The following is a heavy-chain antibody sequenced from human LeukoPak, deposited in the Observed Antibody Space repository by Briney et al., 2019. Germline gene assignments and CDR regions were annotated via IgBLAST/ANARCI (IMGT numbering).Heavy chain of an antibody. CDR1: GYTFTGYY. CDR3: ARDRGGSTNYDSGGYSKKRNDY. J-gene: IGHJ4*02. D-gene: IGHD3-22*01. V-gene: IGHV1-2*06. CDR2: INPNSGGT. Sequence: ASVKVSCKASGYTFTGYYMHWVRQAPGQGLEWMGRINPNSGGTNYAQKFQGRVTMTRDTSISTAYMELSRLRSDDTAVYYCARDRGGSTNYDSGGYSKKRNDYWGQGTPVTVSS.